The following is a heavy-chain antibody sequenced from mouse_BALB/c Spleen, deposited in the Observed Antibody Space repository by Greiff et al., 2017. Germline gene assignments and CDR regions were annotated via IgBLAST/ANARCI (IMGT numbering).Heavy chain of an antibody. CDR1: GYSITSDYA. CDR3: ARHLYDGPRDY. J-gene: IGHJ4*01. Sequence: EVKLVESGPGLVKPSQSLSLTCTVTGYSITSDYAWNWIRQFPGNKLEWMGYISYSGSTSYNPSLKSRISITRATSKNQFFLQLNSLTTEDTATYYCARHLYDGPRDYWGQGTSVTVSS. D-gene: IGHD2-3*01. V-gene: IGHV3-2*02. CDR2: ISYSGST.